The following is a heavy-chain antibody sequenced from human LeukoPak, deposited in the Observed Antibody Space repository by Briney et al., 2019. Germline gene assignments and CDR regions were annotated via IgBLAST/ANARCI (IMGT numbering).Heavy chain of an antibody. CDR1: GASVSSGSYY. CDR3: ARGKDYGDYNRRYYGMDV. V-gene: IGHV4-61*01. CDR2: IYYSGST. J-gene: IGHJ6*02. Sequence: SETLSLTCNVSGASVSSGSYYWSWIRQPPGNELEWIGYIYYSGSTSYNPSLKSRVTMSVDTSKNQFSLKLSSVTAADTAVYYCARGKDYGDYNRRYYGMDVWGQGTTVTVSS. D-gene: IGHD4-17*01.